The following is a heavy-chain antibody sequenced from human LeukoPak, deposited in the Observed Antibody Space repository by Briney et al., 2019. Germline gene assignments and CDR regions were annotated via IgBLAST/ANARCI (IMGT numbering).Heavy chain of an antibody. CDR2: FDPEDGET. CDR3: ATKRRYSNYDGLDDY. Sequence: ASVKVSCKVSGYTLTELSMHWVRQAPGKGLEWTGGFDPEDGETIYAQKFQGRVTMTEDTSTDTAYMELSSLRSEDTAVYYCATKRRYSNYDGLDDYWGQGTLVTVSS. D-gene: IGHD4-11*01. CDR1: GYTLTELS. J-gene: IGHJ4*02. V-gene: IGHV1-24*01.